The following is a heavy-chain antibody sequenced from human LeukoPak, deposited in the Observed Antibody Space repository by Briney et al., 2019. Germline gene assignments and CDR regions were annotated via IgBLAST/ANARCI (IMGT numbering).Heavy chain of an antibody. CDR2: ISGSGVST. CDR1: GFTFGSYA. D-gene: IGHD6-6*01. V-gene: IGHV3-23*01. Sequence: GGSLRLSCAASGFTFGSYAMIWVRQAPGKGLEWVSGISGSGVSTYYADSVKGRFTISRDNSKNTLYLQMSTLRAEDTAVYYCAKRYSNSFDYWGQGALVTVSS. CDR3: AKRYSNSFDY. J-gene: IGHJ4*02.